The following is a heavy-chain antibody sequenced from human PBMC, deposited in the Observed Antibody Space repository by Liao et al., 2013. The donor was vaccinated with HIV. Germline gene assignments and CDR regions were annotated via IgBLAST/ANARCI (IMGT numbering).Heavy chain of an antibody. V-gene: IGHV4-34*02. CDR1: GDYGGTFNEYY. CDR2: VHRGGAV. J-gene: IGHJ5*02. Sequence: QVRLQQWGTGHVKPSETLSLTCAVYGDYGGTFNEYYGTWIRQSPGRGLEWIGEVHRGGAVKYNPALRDRVTISFDTSKSQVSLSLTSVTAADTAVYYCARDAYFDWDNWFDPWGQGTLVTVSS. CDR3: ARDAYFDWDNWFDP. D-gene: IGHD3-9*01.